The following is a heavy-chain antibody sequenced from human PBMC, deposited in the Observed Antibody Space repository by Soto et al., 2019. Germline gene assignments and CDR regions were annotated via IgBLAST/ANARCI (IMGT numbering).Heavy chain of an antibody. CDR3: ARTIKDWTPLDY. J-gene: IGHJ4*02. V-gene: IGHV4-34*01. D-gene: IGHD3-9*01. Sequence: WTWIRQSPGKGLEWIGEITHSGRTSYNPSLKSRVTISVETSKNQFSLELNSVTAADTAVYYCARTIKDWTPLDYWGQGTLVTVSS. CDR2: ITHSGRT.